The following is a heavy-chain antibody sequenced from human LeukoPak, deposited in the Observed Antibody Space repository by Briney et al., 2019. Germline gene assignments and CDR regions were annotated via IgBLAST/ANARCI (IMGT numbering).Heavy chain of an antibody. CDR3: ARGSGIAVAGTLSFDY. D-gene: IGHD6-19*01. J-gene: IGHJ4*02. V-gene: IGHV3-74*01. Sequence: GGSLRLSCAASGFTFSNYCMHWVRQTPGKGLVWVSRIISDGSSTSYADSVKGRFTISRDNAENTLYLQMNSLRAEDTAVYSCARGSGIAVAGTLSFDYWGQGTLVTVSS. CDR2: IISDGSST. CDR1: GFTFSNYC.